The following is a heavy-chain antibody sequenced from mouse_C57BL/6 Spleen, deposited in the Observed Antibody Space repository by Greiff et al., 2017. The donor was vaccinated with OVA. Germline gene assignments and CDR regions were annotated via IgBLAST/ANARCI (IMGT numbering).Heavy chain of an antibody. CDR2: ISSGSSTI. J-gene: IGHJ2*01. CDR3: ARGGYYGSTAFDY. V-gene: IGHV5-17*01. Sequence: EVKLVESGGGLVKPGGSLKLSCAASGFTFSDYGMHWVRQAPEKGLEWVAYISSGSSTIYYADTVKGRFTISRDNAKNTLFLQRTSLRSEDTAMYYCARGGYYGSTAFDYWGQGTTLTVSS. CDR1: GFTFSDYG. D-gene: IGHD1-1*01.